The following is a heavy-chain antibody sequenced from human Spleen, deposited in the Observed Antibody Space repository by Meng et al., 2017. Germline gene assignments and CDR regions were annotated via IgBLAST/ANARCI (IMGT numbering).Heavy chain of an antibody. J-gene: IGHJ4*02. CDR2: TYYKSKWYN. CDR3: ARDPAAFDF. V-gene: IGHV6-1*01. D-gene: IGHD6-25*01. Sequence: QVQLQQSGPGLVKPSQTLSLTCAISGASVSTNSAAWNWSRQSPSGGLEWLGRTYYKSKWYNDYAESVKSRITINPDTSKNQFSLQLNSVTPEDTAVYYCARDPAAFDFWGQGILVTVSS. CDR1: GASVSTNSAA.